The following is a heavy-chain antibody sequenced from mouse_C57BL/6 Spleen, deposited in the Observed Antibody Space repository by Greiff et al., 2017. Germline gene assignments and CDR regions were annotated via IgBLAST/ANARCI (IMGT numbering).Heavy chain of an antibody. CDR3: ARLQTVVRAMDD. CDR1: GYTFTDYY. J-gene: IGHJ4*01. D-gene: IGHD1-1*01. V-gene: IGHV1-26*01. CDR2: INPNNGGT. Sequence: VQLQQSGPELVKPGASVKISCKASGYTFTDYYMNWVKQSHGKSLEWIGDINPNNGGTSYNQKFKGKATLTVDKSSSTAYMELRSLTSEDSAVYYCARLQTVVRAMDDWGQGTSVTVSS.